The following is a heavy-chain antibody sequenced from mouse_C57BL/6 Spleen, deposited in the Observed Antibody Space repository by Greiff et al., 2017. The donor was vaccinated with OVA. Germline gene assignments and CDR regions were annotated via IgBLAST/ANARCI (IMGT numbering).Heavy chain of an antibody. CDR3: VRGAFYGSSYYYAMDY. D-gene: IGHD1-1*01. CDR1: GFTFNTYA. V-gene: IGHV10-3*01. Sequence: VQLKESGGGLVQPKGSLKLSCAASGFTFNTYAMHWVRQAPGKGLEWVARIRSKSSNYATYYADSVKDRFTISRDDSQSMLYLQMNNLKTEDTAMYYCVRGAFYGSSYYYAMDYWGQGTSVTVSS. J-gene: IGHJ4*01. CDR2: IRSKSSNYAT.